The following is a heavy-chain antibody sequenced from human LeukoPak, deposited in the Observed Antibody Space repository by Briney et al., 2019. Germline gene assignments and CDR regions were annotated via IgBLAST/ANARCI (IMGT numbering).Heavy chain of an antibody. CDR3: ATIAVAGIHYFDY. V-gene: IGHV4-59*01. D-gene: IGHD6-19*01. CDR2: IYYSGST. J-gene: IGHJ4*02. CDR1: GGSISSYY. Sequence: SETLSLTCTVSGGSISSYYWSWIRQPPGKGLEWIGYIYYSGSTNYNPSLKSRVTISVDTSKNQFSLKLSSVTAADTAVYYCATIAVAGIHYFDYWGQGTLVTVSS.